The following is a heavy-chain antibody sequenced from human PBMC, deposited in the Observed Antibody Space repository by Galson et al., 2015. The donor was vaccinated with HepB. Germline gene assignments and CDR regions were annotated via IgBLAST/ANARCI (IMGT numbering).Heavy chain of an antibody. Sequence: SLRLSCAVSGFSVSTNYMTWVRQAPGKGLEWVSVMYSGGPTYYTDSVKGRFTTSRDNSKNTLHLQMNSLRAEDTAVYYCARVTSLTFDIWGQGTMVTVSS. J-gene: IGHJ3*02. V-gene: IGHV3-66*01. CDR1: GFSVSTNY. D-gene: IGHD1-1*01. CDR2: MYSGGPT. CDR3: ARVTSLTFDI.